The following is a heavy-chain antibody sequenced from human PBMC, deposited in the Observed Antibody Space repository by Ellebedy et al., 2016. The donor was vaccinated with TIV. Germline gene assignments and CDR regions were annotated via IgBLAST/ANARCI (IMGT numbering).Heavy chain of an antibody. J-gene: IGHJ4*02. V-gene: IGHV3-23*01. Sequence: GGSLRLXXTDAGVTFSTYAMNWVRQAPGKGLEWVSGISESGGSTYYADSVKGRFTIPRDNSKDTLYLEMNSLRVDDMAVYYCAKGKVADSWGQGTLVTVSS. CDR1: GVTFSTYA. D-gene: IGHD2-15*01. CDR2: ISESGGST. CDR3: AKGKVADS.